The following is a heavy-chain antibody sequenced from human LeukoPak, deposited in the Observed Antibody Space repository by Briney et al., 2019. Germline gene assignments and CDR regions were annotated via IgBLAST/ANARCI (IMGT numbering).Heavy chain of an antibody. Sequence: WVAGVFWNGVDKGYADSVKGRFTIFRDNAKNSMYLQMNSLRIEDTALYYCSKDISAGGLDVWGPGTPVTVSS. D-gene: IGHD3-16*02. J-gene: IGHJ6*02. V-gene: IGHV3-9*01. CDR2: VFWNGVDK. CDR3: SKDISAGGLDV.